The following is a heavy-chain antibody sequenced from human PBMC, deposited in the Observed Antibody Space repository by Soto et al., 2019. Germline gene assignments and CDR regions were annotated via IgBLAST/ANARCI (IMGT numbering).Heavy chain of an antibody. CDR1: GGPISGSY. CDR3: ARSVAVPGAHIDY. Sequence: PSETLSLTCSVSGGPISGSYWSWIRQSPGKGLEWLGHVYYTGSTNYSPSLRSRVSISVDTSKNEFSLRLSSVTAADTAVYFCARSVAVPGAHIDYWGQGTQVTVSS. V-gene: IGHV4-59*01. J-gene: IGHJ4*02. D-gene: IGHD6-19*01. CDR2: VYYTGST.